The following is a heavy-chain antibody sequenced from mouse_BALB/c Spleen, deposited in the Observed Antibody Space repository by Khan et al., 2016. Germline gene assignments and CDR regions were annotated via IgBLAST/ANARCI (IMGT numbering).Heavy chain of an antibody. V-gene: IGHV3-2*02. D-gene: IGHD1-1*01. J-gene: IGHJ2*01. Sequence: EVQLQESGPGLVKPSQSLSLTCTVTGYSITSDYAWNWIRQFPGNKLEWMGYISYSGSTSYNPSLKSRISITRDTSKNQFFLQLNSVTTEDTATYYCVRASHYYGSSYYFDYWGQGTTLTVSS. CDR2: ISYSGST. CDR1: GYSITSDYA. CDR3: VRASHYYGSSYYFDY.